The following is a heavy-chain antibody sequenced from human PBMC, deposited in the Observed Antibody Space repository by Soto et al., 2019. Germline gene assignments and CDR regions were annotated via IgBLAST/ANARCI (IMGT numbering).Heavy chain of an antibody. Sequence: EVQLVQSGAEVKKPGESLRISCNGSGYSFTSYSISWVRQMPGKGLEWMGRIDPSDSYTNYSPSFQGHVTISADKSISTAYLQWSSLKASDTAMYYCAAPKQLSMGYYYGMDVWGKGTTVTVSS. CDR1: GYSFTSYS. CDR2: IDPSDSYT. V-gene: IGHV5-10-1*01. CDR3: AAPKQLSMGYYYGMDV. J-gene: IGHJ6*04. D-gene: IGHD2-2*01.